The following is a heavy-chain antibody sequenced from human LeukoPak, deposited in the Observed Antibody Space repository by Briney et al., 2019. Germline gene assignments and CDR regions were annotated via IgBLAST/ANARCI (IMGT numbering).Heavy chain of an antibody. CDR3: ARRRDFDY. D-gene: IGHD6-6*01. CDR1: GFTLSTYS. Sequence: GGSLRLSCAASGFTLSTYSRNWVRQAPGKGLEWVSYISSSGNTIYYADSVKGRFTISRDNAKNSLFLQMNSLRAEDTAVYYCARRRDFDYWGQGTLVAVSS. V-gene: IGHV3-48*04. CDR2: ISSSGNTI. J-gene: IGHJ4*02.